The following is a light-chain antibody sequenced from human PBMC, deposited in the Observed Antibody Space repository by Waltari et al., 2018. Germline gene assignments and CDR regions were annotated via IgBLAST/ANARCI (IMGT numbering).Light chain of an antibody. CDR2: DAS. V-gene: IGKV3-11*01. CDR3: QQRSNWPLGT. CDR1: QSVSSY. J-gene: IGKJ1*01. Sequence: EIVLTQSPATLSLSPGERATLSCRASQSVSSYLAWYQQKPGQAPRLLIYDASNRATGIPARFSGSGSGTDFTLTISILEPEDFAVYYCQQRSNWPLGTFGQGTKVEIK.